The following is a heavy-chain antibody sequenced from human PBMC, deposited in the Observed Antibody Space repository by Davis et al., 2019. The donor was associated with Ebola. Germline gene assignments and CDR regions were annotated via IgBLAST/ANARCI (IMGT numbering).Heavy chain of an antibody. Sequence: PGGSLRLSCAASGFTFSAYYMSWIRQAPGKGLEWVSYISSSSRYTNYADSVKGRFTISRDNAKNSLYLQMNSLRAEDTAVYYCARVMGGRQASGMDVWGQGTTVTVSS. V-gene: IGHV3-11*06. J-gene: IGHJ6*02. D-gene: IGHD2-8*01. CDR1: GFTFSAYY. CDR2: ISSSSRYT. CDR3: ARVMGGRQASGMDV.